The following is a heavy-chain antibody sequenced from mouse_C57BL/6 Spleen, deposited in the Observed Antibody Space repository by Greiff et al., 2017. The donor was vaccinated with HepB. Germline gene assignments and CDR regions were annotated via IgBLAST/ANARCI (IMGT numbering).Heavy chain of an antibody. D-gene: IGHD1-1*01. CDR1: GYAFSSYW. V-gene: IGHV1-80*01. J-gene: IGHJ4*01. Sequence: QVQLQQSGAELVKPGASVKISCKASGYAFSSYWMNWVKQRPGKGLEWIGQIYPGDGDTNYKGKFKGKATLTADKSSSTAYMQLSSLTSEDSAVYLCTRRYYYGNSYDCYALDYWGQGTSVTVSS. CDR2: IYPGDGDT. CDR3: TRRYYYGNSYDCYALDY.